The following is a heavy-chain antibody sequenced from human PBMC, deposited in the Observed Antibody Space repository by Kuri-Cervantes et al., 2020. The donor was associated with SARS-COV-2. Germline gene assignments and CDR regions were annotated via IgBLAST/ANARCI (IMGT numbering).Heavy chain of an antibody. CDR1: GYTFTSYD. Sequence: ASVKVSCKASGYTFTSYDINWVRQATGQGLEWMGWINPNSGNTGYAQKFQGRVTMTRNTSISTAYMELSNLRSEDTAVYYCAKEDSWSSPPYYYGMDVWGQGTTVTVSS. D-gene: IGHD1-26*01. CDR3: AKEDSWSSPPYYYGMDV. V-gene: IGHV1-8*01. J-gene: IGHJ6*02. CDR2: INPNSGNT.